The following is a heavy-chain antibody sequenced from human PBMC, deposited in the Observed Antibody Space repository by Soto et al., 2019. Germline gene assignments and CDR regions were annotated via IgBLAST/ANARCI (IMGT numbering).Heavy chain of an antibody. CDR3: ARDRGLRSSSHSSMDV. CDR1: GDSVSSNSAA. Sequence: SQTLSLTCAISGDSVSSNSAAWNWIRQSPSRGFEWLGRTYYRSKWYNDYAVSVKSRITINPDTSKNQFSLQLNSVTPEDTAVYYCARDRGLRSSSHSSMDVWGQGTTVTVSS. CDR2: TYYRSKWYN. J-gene: IGHJ6*02. D-gene: IGHD6-13*01. V-gene: IGHV6-1*01.